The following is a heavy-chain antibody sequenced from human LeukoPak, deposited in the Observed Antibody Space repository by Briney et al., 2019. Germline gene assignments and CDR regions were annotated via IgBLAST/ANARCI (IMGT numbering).Heavy chain of an antibody. V-gene: IGHV3-7*01. Sequence: GGSLRLSCAASGFTFSSYWMSWVRQAPGKGLEWVANIKQDGSEKYYVDSVKGRFTISRDNAKNSLYLQMNSLRAEDTAVYYCARDSWGGEWLRSLYYYGMDVWGQGTTVTVSS. D-gene: IGHD5-12*01. J-gene: IGHJ6*02. CDR2: IKQDGSEK. CDR3: ARDSWGGEWLRSLYYYGMDV. CDR1: GFTFSSYW.